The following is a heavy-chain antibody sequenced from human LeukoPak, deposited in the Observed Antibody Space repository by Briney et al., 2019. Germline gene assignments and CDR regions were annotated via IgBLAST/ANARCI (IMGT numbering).Heavy chain of an antibody. V-gene: IGHV4-34*01. Sequence: NPSETLSLTCAVYGGTFSGYYWNWIRQPPGKGLEWIGEINYSGGTNYNPSLKSRVTISVDTSKNQFSLKLSSVSAADTAVYYCASERVVVEGYFDYWGQGTLVTVSS. CDR3: ASERVVVEGYFDY. J-gene: IGHJ4*02. CDR1: GGTFSGYY. CDR2: INYSGGT. D-gene: IGHD2-2*01.